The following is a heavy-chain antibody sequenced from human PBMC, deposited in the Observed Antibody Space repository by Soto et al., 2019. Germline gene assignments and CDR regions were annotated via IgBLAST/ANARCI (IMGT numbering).Heavy chain of an antibody. Sequence: GALRLSCAASGFTFSSYAMSWVRQAPGKGLEWVSAISGSGGSTYYADSVKGRFTISRHNSKNTLYLQMNSLRAEDTAVYYCARTYCSGGSCYAFDIWGQGTMVTVSS. CDR1: GFTFSSYA. J-gene: IGHJ3*02. CDR2: ISGSGGST. V-gene: IGHV3-23*01. CDR3: ARTYCSGGSCYAFDI. D-gene: IGHD2-15*01.